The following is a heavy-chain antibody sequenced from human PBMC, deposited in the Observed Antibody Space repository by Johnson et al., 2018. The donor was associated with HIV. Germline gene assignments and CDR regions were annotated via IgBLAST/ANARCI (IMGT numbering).Heavy chain of an antibody. V-gene: IGHV3-33*01. CDR3: ARDSTPWGGDHVGYAFDI. D-gene: IGHD4-17*01. CDR1: GFTFSSYG. Sequence: QVQLVESGGGVVQPGRSLRLSCAASGFTFSSYGIHWVRQAPGKGLEWVAVIWYDGSNKYYADSVKGRFTFSRDNSKNTLYLQMNSLRAEDTAVYYCARDSTPWGGDHVGYAFDIWGRGTMVTVSS. J-gene: IGHJ3*02. CDR2: IWYDGSNK.